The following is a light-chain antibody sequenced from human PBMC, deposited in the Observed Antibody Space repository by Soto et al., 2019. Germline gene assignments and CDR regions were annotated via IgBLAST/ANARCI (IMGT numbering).Light chain of an antibody. V-gene: IGKV1-33*01. CDR2: GAS. CDR1: HDITKY. Sequence: DIQMTQSPSSLSASVGDRVTITCQASHDITKYLNWYQHKPGKAPKLLIYGASNLETGVPSSFSGSGSGTDFTFTISILQPEDIVKYYCQYCDYLPLFGPGTTVDFK. CDR3: QYCDYLPL. J-gene: IGKJ3*01.